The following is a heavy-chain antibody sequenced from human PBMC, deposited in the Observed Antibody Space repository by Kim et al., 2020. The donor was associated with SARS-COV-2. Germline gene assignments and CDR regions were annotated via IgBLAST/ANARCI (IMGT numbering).Heavy chain of an antibody. J-gene: IGHJ4*02. Sequence: GGSLRLSCEGSGFTFTSHEMNWVRQAPGKGLEWISYISLNGDDIYYADSVKGRFTISRDNARDSVYLQMNSLRVDDSAIYYCVRDTAGIMGDYWGQGTLVTVS. CDR3: VRDTAGIMGDY. CDR2: ISLNGDDI. V-gene: IGHV3-48*03. D-gene: IGHD3-16*01. CDR1: GFTFTSHE.